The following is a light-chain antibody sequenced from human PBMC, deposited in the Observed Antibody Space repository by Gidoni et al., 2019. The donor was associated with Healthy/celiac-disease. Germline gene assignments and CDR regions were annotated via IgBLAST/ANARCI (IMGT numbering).Light chain of an antibody. Sequence: EFVLTQSPATLSLSPGERATLSCRASQSVSSYLAWYQQKPGQAPRLLIYDASNRATGIPARFSGSGSGTDFTLTSSSLEPEDFAVYYCQQPQGFGPGTKVDIK. J-gene: IGKJ3*01. CDR3: QQPQG. CDR1: QSVSSY. V-gene: IGKV3-11*01. CDR2: DAS.